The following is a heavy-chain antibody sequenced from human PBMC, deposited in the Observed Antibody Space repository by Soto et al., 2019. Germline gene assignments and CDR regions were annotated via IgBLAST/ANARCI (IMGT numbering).Heavy chain of an antibody. V-gene: IGHV4-31*03. CDR3: ATDKRLFQWYLDL. Sequence: SETVCDTCTVSCGSISRCVYYGSWIRQQPGKGLEWIGYMYYSVSTCYNPSLKSRVTISVDTSKNQFSLKLSSVTAADTALYYCATDKRLFQWYLDLWAPGTLVPVSS. J-gene: IGHJ2*01. CDR2: MYYSVST. D-gene: IGHD3-22*01. CDR1: CGSISRCVYY.